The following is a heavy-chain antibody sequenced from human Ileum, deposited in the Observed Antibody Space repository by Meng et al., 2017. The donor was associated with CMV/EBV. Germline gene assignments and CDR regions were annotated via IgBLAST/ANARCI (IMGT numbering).Heavy chain of an antibody. CDR3: ARGYLYCSSTSCLDY. V-gene: IGHV4-39*01. CDR2: VYYSGTT. J-gene: IGHJ4*02. D-gene: IGHD2-2*01. CDR1: GGSISSSDYY. Sequence: SETLSLTCTVSGGSISSSDYYWGWIRQPPGKGLEWIGSVYYSGTTFHNPSLKNRVTISVDTSKNQFSLKLSSVTAADTAVYYCARGYLYCSSTSCLDYWGQGNRV.